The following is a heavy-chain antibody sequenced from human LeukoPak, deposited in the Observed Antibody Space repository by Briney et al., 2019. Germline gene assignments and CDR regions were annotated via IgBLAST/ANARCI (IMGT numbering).Heavy chain of an antibody. CDR2: IKQDGSEK. D-gene: IGHD3-10*01. Sequence: GGSLRLSCAASRFTFSSYWMSWVRQAPGKGLEWVANIKQDGSEKYYVDSVKGRFTISRDNAKNSLYLQMNSLRAEDTAVYYCARDLRLGGSGSYYTGWYAFDIWGQGTMVTVSS. J-gene: IGHJ3*02. CDR3: ARDLRLGGSGSYYTGWYAFDI. V-gene: IGHV3-7*01. CDR1: RFTFSSYW.